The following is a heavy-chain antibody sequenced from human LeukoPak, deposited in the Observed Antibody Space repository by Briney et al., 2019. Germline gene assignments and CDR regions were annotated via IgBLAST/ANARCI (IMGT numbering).Heavy chain of an antibody. V-gene: IGHV1-18*01. D-gene: IGHD3-3*01. CDR1: GGTFSSYA. CDR3: ARDLSGPNYGFWSGSRYYYYGMDV. Sequence: ASVKVSCKASGGTFSSYAISWVRQAPGQGLEWMGWISAYNGNTNYAQKLQGRVTMTTDTSTSTAYMELRSLRSDDTAVYYCARDLSGPNYGFWSGSRYYYYGMDVWGQGTTVTVSS. J-gene: IGHJ6*02. CDR2: ISAYNGNT.